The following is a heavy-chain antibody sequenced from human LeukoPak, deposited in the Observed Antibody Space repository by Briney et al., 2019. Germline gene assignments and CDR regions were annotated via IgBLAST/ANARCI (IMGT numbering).Heavy chain of an antibody. CDR1: GFRFSSYW. CDR3: AAVDHGNDY. D-gene: IGHD1-14*01. V-gene: IGHV3-7*01. CDR2: IKRDGSEK. J-gene: IGHJ4*02. Sequence: GGSLRLSCEASGFRFSSYWMSWVRQAPGKGLEWVANIKRDGSEKSYVDSVKGRFTISRDNAKNSLYLQMNRLRAEDTGVYYCAAVDHGNDYWGQGTLVTVSS.